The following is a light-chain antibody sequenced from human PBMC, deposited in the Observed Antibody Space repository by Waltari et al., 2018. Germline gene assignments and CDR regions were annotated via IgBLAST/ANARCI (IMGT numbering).Light chain of an antibody. CDR3: GTWDSSLSGAV. CDR1: SCNIGNNY. J-gene: IGLJ7*01. CDR2: VDS. V-gene: IGLV1-51*02. Sequence: QSVLTQPPSVSAAPGQRVTIPCSGGSCNIGNNYVSWYRQFPGTAPKLLIYVDSERPSGIPGRFSGSKSGTSATLDITGLQAGDEADYYCGTWDSSLSGAVFGGGTHLTVL.